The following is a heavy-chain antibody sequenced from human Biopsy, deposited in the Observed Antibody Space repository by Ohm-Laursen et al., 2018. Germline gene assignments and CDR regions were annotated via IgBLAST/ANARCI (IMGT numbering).Heavy chain of an antibody. CDR2: ISGSGGNT. D-gene: IGHD2-2*02. J-gene: IGHJ4*02. V-gene: IGHV3-23*01. CDR3: AKGGYCTTSSCYMDLDY. CDR1: GFTFSGYA. Sequence: SLRLSCAAPGFTFSGYAMNWVRQAPGKGLEWVPTISGSGGNTYYADSVRGRFTVSRDGSKSTLYLQMSSLSAEDTAFYYCAKGGYCTTSSCYMDLDYWGQGTLVTVSS.